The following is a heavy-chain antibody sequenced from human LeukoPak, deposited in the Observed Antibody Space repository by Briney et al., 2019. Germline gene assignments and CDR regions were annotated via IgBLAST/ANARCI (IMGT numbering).Heavy chain of an antibody. Sequence: GGSLRLSCAASGFTVSTSYMTWVRQAPGKGLEWVSVIYSDGSRNYADSVQGRFTLSRDNSKNTLYLQMNSLRAEDTALYYCARGYCSSTSCYFDYWGQGTLVTVSS. CDR1: GFTVSTSY. CDR3: ARGYCSSTSCYFDY. D-gene: IGHD2-2*01. CDR2: IYSDGSR. J-gene: IGHJ4*02. V-gene: IGHV3-66*01.